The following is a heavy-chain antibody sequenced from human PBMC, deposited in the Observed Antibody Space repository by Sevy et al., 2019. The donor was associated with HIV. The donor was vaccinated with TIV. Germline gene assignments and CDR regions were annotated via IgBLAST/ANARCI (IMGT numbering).Heavy chain of an antibody. CDR2: IYYTGST. CDR1: GGSISSYY. V-gene: IGHV4-59*01. J-gene: IGHJ6*02. D-gene: IGHD6-19*01. Sequence: SETLSLTCTFSGGSISSYYWSWIRQPPGKGLEWIGYIYYTGSTNYNPSLKSRVTISVDTSKNQFSLKLRSVTAADTAVYYCARELISGRYYGMNVWGQGTTVTVSS. CDR3: ARELISGRYYGMNV.